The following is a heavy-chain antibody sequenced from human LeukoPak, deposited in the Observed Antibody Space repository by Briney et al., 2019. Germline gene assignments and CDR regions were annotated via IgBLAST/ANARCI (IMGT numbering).Heavy chain of an antibody. CDR1: GFTFSSYE. D-gene: IGHD1-26*01. J-gene: IGHJ3*02. CDR2: ISANFAYI. V-gene: IGHV3-48*03. CDR3: ARDNSGAYPGDAFDI. Sequence: GGSLRLSCAASGFTFSSYEMNWVRQAPGKGLEWVTSISANFAYINYADSVKGRFTISRDNARNSLFLQMNRLRADDTAVYYCARDNSGAYPGDAFDIWGQGTMVTVSS.